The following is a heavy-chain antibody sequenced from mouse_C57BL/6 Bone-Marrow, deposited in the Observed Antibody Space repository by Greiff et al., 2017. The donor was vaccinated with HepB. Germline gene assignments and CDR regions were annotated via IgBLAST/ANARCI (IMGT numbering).Heavy chain of an antibody. V-gene: IGHV1-55*01. CDR2: IYPGSGST. CDR3: ARRGSGTLTYWYFDV. D-gene: IGHD4-1*01. J-gene: IGHJ1*03. Sequence: QVQLQQPGAELVKPGASVKMSCKASGYTFTSYWITWVKQRPGQGLEWIGDIYPGSGSTNYNEKFKSKATLTVDTSSSTAYMQLSSLTSEDSAVYYCARRGSGTLTYWYFDVWGTGTTVTVSS. CDR1: GYTFTSYW.